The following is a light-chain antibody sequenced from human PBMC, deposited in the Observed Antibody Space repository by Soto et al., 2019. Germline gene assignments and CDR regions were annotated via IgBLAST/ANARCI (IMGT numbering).Light chain of an antibody. CDR2: AAS. CDR3: HQRRSTPRT. CDR1: QSVSSS. J-gene: IGKJ4*01. Sequence: DIVMTQSPATLSLSPGERATLSCRASQSVSSSLPWYHHKPGQAHRLLIYAASSRASGIQSSFCSGGSGTDDFLTISSLQPEDYAPYYCHQRRSTPRTFGGGTKVDIK. V-gene: IGKV3-11*01.